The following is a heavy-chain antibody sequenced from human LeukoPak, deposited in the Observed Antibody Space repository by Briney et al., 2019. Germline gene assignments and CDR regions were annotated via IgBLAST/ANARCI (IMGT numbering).Heavy chain of an antibody. J-gene: IGHJ3*02. CDR1: GFTVSSNY. D-gene: IGHD1-26*01. V-gene: IGHV3-53*01. Sequence: GGSLRLSCAASGFTVSSNYMCWVRQAPGKGLEWVSVIYSGGSTYYADSVKGRFTISRDNSKNTLYLQMNSLRAEDTAVYYCARDFSGRGDAFDIWGQGTMVTVSS. CDR3: ARDFSGRGDAFDI. CDR2: IYSGGST.